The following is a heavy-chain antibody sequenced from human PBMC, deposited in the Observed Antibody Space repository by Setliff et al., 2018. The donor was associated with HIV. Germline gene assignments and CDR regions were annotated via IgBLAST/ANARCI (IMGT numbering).Heavy chain of an antibody. Sequence: KASETLSLTCAVSGASISSGNWWSWVRQSPGKGLEWIGEIFHTGSTNYNPSLKSRVTISVDTSKNHFSLNVSSLTAADTALYFCARLMPNWDYFDYWGQGTQVTVSS. CDR3: ARLMPNWDYFDY. CDR2: IFHTGST. J-gene: IGHJ4*02. V-gene: IGHV4-4*02. D-gene: IGHD2-2*01. CDR1: GASISSGNW.